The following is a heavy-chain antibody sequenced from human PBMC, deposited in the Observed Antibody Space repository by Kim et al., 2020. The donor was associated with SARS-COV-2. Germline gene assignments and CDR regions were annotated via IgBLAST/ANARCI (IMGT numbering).Heavy chain of an antibody. CDR3: ARDRLTMVRGVISVDFDP. D-gene: IGHD3-10*01. CDR2: ISAYNGNT. CDR1: GYTFTSYG. J-gene: IGHJ5*02. Sequence: ASVKVSCKASGYTFTSYGISWVRQAPGQGLEWMGWISAYNGNTNYAQKLQGRVTMTTDTSTSTAYMELRSLRSDDTAMYYCARDRLTMVRGVISVDFDPWGQGTLVTVSS. V-gene: IGHV1-18*01.